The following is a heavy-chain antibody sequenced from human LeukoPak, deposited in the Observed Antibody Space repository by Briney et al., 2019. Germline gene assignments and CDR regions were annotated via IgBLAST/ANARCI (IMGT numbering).Heavy chain of an antibody. V-gene: IGHV3-48*01. Sequence: GGSLRLSCAASGFTFSSYSMNWVRQAPGKGLEWVSYISSSSSTIYYADSVKGRFTISRDNAKNSLYLQMNSLRAEDTAVYYCARDELSYYYYYMDVWGKGTTVTVSS. CDR1: GFTFSSYS. CDR2: ISSSSSTI. CDR3: ARDELSYYYYYMDV. J-gene: IGHJ6*03. D-gene: IGHD1-1*01.